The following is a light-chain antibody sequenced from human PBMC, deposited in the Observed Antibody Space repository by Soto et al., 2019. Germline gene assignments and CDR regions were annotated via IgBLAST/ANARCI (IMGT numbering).Light chain of an antibody. CDR3: MCYAGGNNWV. J-gene: IGLJ3*02. Sequence: QSVLTQPPSASGSPGQSVTISCTGTSSDVGTHGYVSWYQQHAGKAPKLMIYDGTKRPSGVPDRFSGSKSANTASLTVSGLQAEDEADYYCMCYAGGNNWVFGGGTKVTVL. CDR1: SSDVGTHGY. V-gene: IGLV2-8*01. CDR2: DGT.